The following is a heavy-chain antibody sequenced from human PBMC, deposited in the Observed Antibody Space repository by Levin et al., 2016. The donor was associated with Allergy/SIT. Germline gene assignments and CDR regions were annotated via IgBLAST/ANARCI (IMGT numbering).Heavy chain of an antibody. J-gene: IGHJ5*01. D-gene: IGHD3-16*01. CDR2: SRNKANGYTT. V-gene: IGHV3-72*01. CDR3: ARDFRLDGYSYFHS. Sequence: WIRQPPGKGLQWVGRSRNKANGYTTEYAASVKGRFTILRDDSKNSVYLQMNALKTEDTAVYYCARDFRLDGYSYFHSWGQGTLVTVSS.